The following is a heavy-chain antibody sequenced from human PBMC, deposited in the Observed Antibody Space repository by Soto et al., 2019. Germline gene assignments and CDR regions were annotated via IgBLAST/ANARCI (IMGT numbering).Heavy chain of an antibody. CDR2: ISWNSVKI. J-gene: IGHJ6*03. V-gene: IGHV3-9*01. CDR3: KKDVKTGWAASRELGPVDHNNYYYCWEV. CDR1: RFKIDDYA. D-gene: IGHD1-26*01. Sequence: PGGSLRLSCTPSRFKIDDYAMHWARLVPGKGLDWVSSISWNSVKIDYAVAVEGRFIVASGHAKNLLHLQMTSLILEHSALYYCKKDVKTGWAASRELGPVDHNNYYYCWEVCGNGTRGTV.